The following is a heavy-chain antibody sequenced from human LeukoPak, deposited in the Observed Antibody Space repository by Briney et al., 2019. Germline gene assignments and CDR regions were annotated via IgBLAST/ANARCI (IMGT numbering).Heavy chain of an antibody. Sequence: SETLSLTCTVSGGSISSSSYYWGWIRQPPGKGLEWIGSIYYSGSTYYNPSLKSRVTISVDTSKNQFSLKLSSVTAADTAVYYCANVGYCSSTSCWEAEYFQHWGQGTLVTVSS. V-gene: IGHV4-39*07. J-gene: IGHJ1*01. CDR1: GGSISSSSYY. CDR3: ANVGYCSSTSCWEAEYFQH. D-gene: IGHD2-2*03. CDR2: IYYSGST.